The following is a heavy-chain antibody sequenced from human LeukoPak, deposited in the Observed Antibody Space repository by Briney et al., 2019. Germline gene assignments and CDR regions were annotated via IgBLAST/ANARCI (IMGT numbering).Heavy chain of an antibody. CDR3: AKDLGSSWYGGFDY. V-gene: IGHV3-30*04. CDR2: ISYDGSNK. D-gene: IGHD6-13*01. CDR1: GLTFSNYA. Sequence: GRSLRLSCAASGLTFSNYAMHWVRQAPGKGLEWVAVISYDGSNKYYADSVKGRFTISRDSSKNTLYLQMNSLRAEDTAVYYCAKDLGSSWYGGFDYWGQGTLVTVSS. J-gene: IGHJ4*02.